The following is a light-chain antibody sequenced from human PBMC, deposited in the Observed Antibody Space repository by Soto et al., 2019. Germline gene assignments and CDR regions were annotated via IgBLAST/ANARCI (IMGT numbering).Light chain of an antibody. CDR2: GAS. J-gene: IGKJ4*01. CDR1: HSVNSH. CDR3: QQRSNWPLT. V-gene: IGKV3-11*01. Sequence: MMMTQAPATLSVSPGERVTLSCRTRHSVNSHVAWYQQKPGQAPRLLIYGASNMATGIPARFSGSGSGTDFTLTISSIEPEDFAVYYCQQRSNWPLTFGGGTKVDI.